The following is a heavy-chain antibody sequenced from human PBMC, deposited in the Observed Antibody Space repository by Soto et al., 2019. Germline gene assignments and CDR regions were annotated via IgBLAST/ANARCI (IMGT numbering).Heavy chain of an antibody. J-gene: IGHJ4*02. V-gene: IGHV3-23*01. CDR1: GFTFSSYA. CDR3: AKERRSRLPYDSSGPVFDY. CDR2: ISGSGTST. D-gene: IGHD3-22*01. Sequence: EVQLLESGGGLVQPGGSLRLSCAASGFTFSSYAVSWVRQAPGKGLEWVSAISGSGTSTKYADSVKGRFTISRDNSKNTLYLQTNSLRAEDTAVYYSAKERRSRLPYDSSGPVFDYWSQGTLVTVSS.